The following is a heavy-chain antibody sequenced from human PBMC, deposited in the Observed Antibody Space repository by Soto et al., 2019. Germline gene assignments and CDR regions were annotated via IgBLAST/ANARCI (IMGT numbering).Heavy chain of an antibody. Sequence: GGSLRLSCAASGFTFSSYSMNWVRQAPGKGLEWVSSISSSSSYIYYADSVKGRFTISRDNAKNSLYLQMNSLRAEDTAVYYCARDPTSAYDYIWGSYRPDAFDIWGQGTMVTVSS. CDR3: ARDPTSAYDYIWGSYRPDAFDI. D-gene: IGHD3-16*02. CDR1: GFTFSSYS. V-gene: IGHV3-21*01. CDR2: ISSSSSYI. J-gene: IGHJ3*02.